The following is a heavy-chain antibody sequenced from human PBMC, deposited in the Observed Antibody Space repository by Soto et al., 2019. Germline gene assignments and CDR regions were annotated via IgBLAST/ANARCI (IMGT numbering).Heavy chain of an antibody. CDR3: ARASGRYCSPCSCYGDY. CDR1: GYTLTSYY. CDR2: INPGDGST. J-gene: IGHJ4*02. V-gene: IGHV1-46*04. D-gene: IGHD2-2*01. Sequence: QVRLVQSGAEVKKPGASVKVSCKASGYTLTSYYLQWVRQAPGQGLEWVGIINPGDGSTSYPQKLRGRVTMTRDTATNTVYMALSSLRSEDTAVYYCARASGRYCSPCSCYGDYWGQGTLVTVSS.